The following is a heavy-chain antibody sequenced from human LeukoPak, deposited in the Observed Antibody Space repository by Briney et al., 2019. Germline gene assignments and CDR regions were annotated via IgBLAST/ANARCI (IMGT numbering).Heavy chain of an antibody. V-gene: IGHV3-23*01. CDR2: ICNSGGST. Sequence: VGALRLSRAAPGFTLCIYAMSWVPPSPGEGLGWVSTICNSGGSTDYADSVKGRFTISRDNSRNTLYLEMNSLRAEDTAVYYCARDWFGECCWGQGTLVT. J-gene: IGHJ4*02. CDR1: GFTLCIYA. CDR3: ARDWFGECC. D-gene: IGHD3-10*01.